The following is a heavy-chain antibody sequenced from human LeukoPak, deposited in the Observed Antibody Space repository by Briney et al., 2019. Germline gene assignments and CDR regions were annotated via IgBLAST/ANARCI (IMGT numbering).Heavy chain of an antibody. CDR1: GYTFTSYD. Sequence: ASVKVSCKASGYTFTSYDINWVRQATGQGLEWMGWMNPNSGNTGYAQKFQGRVTITTDESTSTAYMELSSLRSEDTAVYYCARDRFYYDSSGYSFFDYWGQGTLVTVSS. J-gene: IGHJ4*02. D-gene: IGHD3-22*01. CDR3: ARDRFYYDSSGYSFFDY. CDR2: MNPNSGNT. V-gene: IGHV1-8*01.